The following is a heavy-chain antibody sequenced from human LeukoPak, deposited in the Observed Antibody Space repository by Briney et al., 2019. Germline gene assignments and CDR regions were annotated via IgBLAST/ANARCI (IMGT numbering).Heavy chain of an antibody. Sequence: SETLSLTCAVYGGSFSGYYWSWIRQPPGKGLEWIGEINHSGSTNYNPSLKSRVTISVDTSKNQFSLKLSSVTAADTAVYYCARALTGTTFGDWGQGTLVTVSS. CDR2: INHSGST. J-gene: IGHJ4*02. D-gene: IGHD1-7*01. V-gene: IGHV4-34*01. CDR1: GGSFSGYY. CDR3: ARALTGTTFGD.